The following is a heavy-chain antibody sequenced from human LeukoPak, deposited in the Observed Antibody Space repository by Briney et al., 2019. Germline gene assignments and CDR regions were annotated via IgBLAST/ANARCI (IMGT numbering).Heavy chain of an antibody. CDR3: VRDCFISRYAAEY. J-gene: IGHJ4*02. CDR2: VSSYNGNT. Sequence: ASVKVSCKASGYPFSKYGISWVRQAPGQGLEWMGWVSSYNGNTDYAQKLQGRVTMTTDTSTTTAYMELRSLRADDTAKYYCVRDCFISRYAAEYWGQGTLVTVSS. V-gene: IGHV1-18*01. CDR1: GYPFSKYG. D-gene: IGHD3-3*02.